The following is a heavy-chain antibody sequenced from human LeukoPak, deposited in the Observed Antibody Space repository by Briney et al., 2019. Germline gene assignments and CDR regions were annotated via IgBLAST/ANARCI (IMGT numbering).Heavy chain of an antibody. CDR3: ARDTGALVF. CDR2: IKHDGSDK. CDR1: GFTFSSSW. Sequence: GGSLRLSCAASGFTFSSSWMSWVRQAPGKGLEWVANIKHDGSDKYYVDSVKGRFTISRDNAKNSLYLQTNSLRVEDTAVDYCARDTGALVFWGQGTLVTVSS. J-gene: IGHJ4*02. D-gene: IGHD7-27*01. V-gene: IGHV3-7*01.